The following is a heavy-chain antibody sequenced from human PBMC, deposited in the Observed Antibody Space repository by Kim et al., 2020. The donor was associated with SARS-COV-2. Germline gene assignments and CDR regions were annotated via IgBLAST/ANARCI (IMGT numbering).Heavy chain of an antibody. CDR3: ARGPWYYDYVWGSYRSSHHDAFDI. Sequence: SETLSLTCAVYGGSFSGYYWSWIPQPPGKGLEWIGEINHSGSTNYNPSLKSRVTISVDTSKNQFSLKLSSVTAADTAVYYCARGPWYYDYVWGSYRSSHHDAFDIWGQGTMVTVSS. CDR1: GGSFSGYY. J-gene: IGHJ3*02. V-gene: IGHV4-34*01. D-gene: IGHD3-16*02. CDR2: INHSGST.